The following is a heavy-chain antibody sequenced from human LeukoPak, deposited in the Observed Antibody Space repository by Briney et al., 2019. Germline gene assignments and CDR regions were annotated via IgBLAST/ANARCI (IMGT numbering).Heavy chain of an antibody. J-gene: IGHJ5*02. Sequence: ASVKVSCKASGYTFTSYDINWVRQATGQGLEWMGWMNPNSGNTGYAQKFQGRVTMTRNTSISTAYMELSSLRSEDTAVYYCARSPLGVVVVAAQRRNWFDPWGQGTLVTVSS. CDR1: GYTFTSYD. D-gene: IGHD2-15*01. CDR3: ARSPLGVVVVAAQRRNWFDP. V-gene: IGHV1-8*01. CDR2: MNPNSGNT.